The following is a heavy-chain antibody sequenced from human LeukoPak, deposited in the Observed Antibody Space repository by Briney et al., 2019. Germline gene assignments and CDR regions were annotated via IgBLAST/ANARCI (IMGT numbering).Heavy chain of an antibody. CDR1: GXSISSYY. V-gene: IGHV4-59*01. Sequence: TSETLSLTCTVSGXSISSYYRSWIRQPPGKGLEWIGYIYYSGSTNYNPSLKSRVTISVDTSKNQFSLKLSSVTAADTAVYYCARGSIAAAGPEVGSYYFDYWGQGTLVTVSS. D-gene: IGHD6-13*01. CDR3: ARGSIAAAGPEVGSYYFDY. J-gene: IGHJ4*02. CDR2: IYYSGST.